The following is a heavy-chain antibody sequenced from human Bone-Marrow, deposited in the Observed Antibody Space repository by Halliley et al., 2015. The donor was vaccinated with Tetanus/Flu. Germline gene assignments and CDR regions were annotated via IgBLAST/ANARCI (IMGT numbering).Heavy chain of an antibody. CDR2: ISTDGSTT. CDR1: GFTFSNYE. D-gene: IGHD4-4*01. V-gene: IGHV3-48*03. J-gene: IGHJ4*02. CDR3: ARDTPGHGNSWGDF. Sequence: SLRLSCAVSGFTFSNYEMNWVRQVPGKGLEWLSYISTDGSTTIYADSVRGRFTMSRDNAKNSLFLQMDSLRAEDTAVYYCARDTPGHGNSWGDFWGQGTLVTVSS.